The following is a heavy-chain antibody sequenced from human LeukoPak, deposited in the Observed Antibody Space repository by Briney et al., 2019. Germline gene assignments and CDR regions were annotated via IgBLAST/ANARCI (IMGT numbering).Heavy chain of an antibody. CDR3: ARPSDGWFGEQFGGMDV. CDR1: GYTFTSYD. Sequence: ASVKVSCKASGYTFTSYDINWVRQATGQGLEWMRWMNPNSGNTGYAQKFQGRVTMTRNTSISTAYMELSSLRSEDTAVYYCARPSDGWFGEQFGGMDVWGQGTTVTVSS. V-gene: IGHV1-8*01. D-gene: IGHD3-10*01. CDR2: MNPNSGNT. J-gene: IGHJ6*02.